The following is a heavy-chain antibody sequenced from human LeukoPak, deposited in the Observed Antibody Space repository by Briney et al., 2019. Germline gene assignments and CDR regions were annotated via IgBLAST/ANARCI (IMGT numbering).Heavy chain of an antibody. J-gene: IGHJ4*02. CDR3: ARQTAMGRSGDY. D-gene: IGHD7-27*01. CDR2: IDPSDSDI. Sequence: GESLKISCRASGYSFTSYWIGWVRQMPGKGLEWMGIIDPSDSDIRYTPSFQGQVTISADKSLSTAYLQWNSLKASDTAIYYCARQTAMGRSGDYWGQGTLVTVSS. V-gene: IGHV5-51*01. CDR1: GYSFTSYW.